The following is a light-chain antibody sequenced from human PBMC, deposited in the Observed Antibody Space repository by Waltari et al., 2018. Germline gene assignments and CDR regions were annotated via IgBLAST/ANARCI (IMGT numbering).Light chain of an antibody. CDR1: TPNHGDKT. V-gene: IGLV1-44*01. CDR3: AAWDDSLIWV. Sequence: QSVLTQPPQASGTPGQRVTIPCSGSTPNHGDKTVTWYRQLPGTAPKLLIYTNNQRPSGVPDRFSGSKSGTSASLAISGLQSEDEADYYCAAWDDSLIWVFGGGTKLTVL. CDR2: TNN. J-gene: IGLJ3*02.